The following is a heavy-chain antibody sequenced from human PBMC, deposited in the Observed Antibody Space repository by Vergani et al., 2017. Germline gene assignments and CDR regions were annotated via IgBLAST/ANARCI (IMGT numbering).Heavy chain of an antibody. V-gene: IGHV3-30*01. J-gene: IGHJ6*02. CDR2: ISYDGSNK. D-gene: IGHD4-17*01. CDR1: GFTFSSYA. Sequence: QVQLVESGGGVVQPGRSLRLSCVACGFTFSSYAMHWVRQAPGKGLEWVAVISYDGSNKYYADSVKGRFTISRDNSKNTLYLQMNSLRAEDTAVYYCAGVPSVTTAKSYYYYGMDVWGQGTTVTVSS. CDR3: AGVPSVTTAKSYYYYGMDV.